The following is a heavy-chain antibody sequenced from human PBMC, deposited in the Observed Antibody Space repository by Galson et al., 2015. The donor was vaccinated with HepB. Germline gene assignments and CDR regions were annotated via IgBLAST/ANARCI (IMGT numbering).Heavy chain of an antibody. CDR3: AKDTAAAVFSDYYYGMDV. D-gene: IGHD6-13*01. V-gene: IGHV3-23*01. Sequence: SLRLSCAASGFTFSSYAMSWVRQAPGKGLEWVSAISGSGGSTYYADSVKGRFTISRDNSKNTLYLQMSSLRAEDTAVYYCAKDTAAAVFSDYYYGMDVWGQGTTVTVSS. CDR2: ISGSGGST. J-gene: IGHJ6*02. CDR1: GFTFSSYA.